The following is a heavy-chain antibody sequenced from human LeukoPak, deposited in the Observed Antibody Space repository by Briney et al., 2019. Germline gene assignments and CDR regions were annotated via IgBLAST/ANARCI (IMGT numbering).Heavy chain of an antibody. V-gene: IGHV5-51*01. CDR1: GYSFNAYW. J-gene: IGHJ3*02. D-gene: IGHD5-24*01. Sequence: GESLKISCKGSGYSFNAYWIAWVRQMPGKGLEWMGIIFPGDSETRYSPSFQGQVTISADKSISTAYLQWSSLKASDTAMYYCARSDVEPAAFDIWGQGTMVTVSS. CDR3: ARSDVEPAAFDI. CDR2: IFPGDSET.